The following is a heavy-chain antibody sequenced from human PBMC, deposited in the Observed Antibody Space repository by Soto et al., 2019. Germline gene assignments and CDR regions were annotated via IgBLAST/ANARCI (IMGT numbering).Heavy chain of an antibody. CDR1: GGSFTYT. J-gene: IGHJ6*02. V-gene: IGHV1-69*13. CDR3: ARLHSHGTYGMDV. CDR2: IIPIFGTT. D-gene: IGHD4-4*01. Sequence: SVKVSCKASGGSFTYTLSWVRQAPGQGLEWMGGIIPIFGTTNYAEKFQGRVTITADESTKTAYMELSTLRSEDTAVYYCARLHSHGTYGMDVWGQGXTVTVYS.